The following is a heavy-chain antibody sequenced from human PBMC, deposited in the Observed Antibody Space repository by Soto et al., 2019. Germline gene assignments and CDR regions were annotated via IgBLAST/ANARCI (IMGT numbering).Heavy chain of an antibody. CDR1: GGSISNYF. J-gene: IGHJ4*02. CDR3: ARGGQDFWSGPFDY. V-gene: IGHV4-4*07. CDR2: IDNSGST. D-gene: IGHD3-3*01. Sequence: SETLSLTCTVSGGSISNYFCNWIRQPAGRGLEWVGRIDNSGSTNYNPSLKSRITMSADTSRNQFSLKLNSVTAADTAVYYCARGGQDFWSGPFDYWGQGALVTVSS.